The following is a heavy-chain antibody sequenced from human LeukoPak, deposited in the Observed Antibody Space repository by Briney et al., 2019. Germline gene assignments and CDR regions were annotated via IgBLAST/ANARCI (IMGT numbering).Heavy chain of an antibody. CDR3: ARRLTQYDCFDP. J-gene: IGHJ5*02. Sequence: SQTLSLTCAISGDSVSSNSVAWNWIRQSPSRGLEWLGRTYYRSKWYNDYAVSVKSRVTINPDTSKNHFSLQLNSVTPEDTAVYYCARRLTQYDCFDPWGQGILVTVSS. CDR1: GDSVSSNSVA. V-gene: IGHV6-1*01. D-gene: IGHD2-2*01. CDR2: TYYRSKWYN.